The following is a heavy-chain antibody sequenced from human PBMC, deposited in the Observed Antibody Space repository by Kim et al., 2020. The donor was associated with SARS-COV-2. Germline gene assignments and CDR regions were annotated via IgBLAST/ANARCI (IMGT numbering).Heavy chain of an antibody. CDR3: ARDRYSSGWYPIDY. D-gene: IGHD6-19*01. V-gene: IGHV3-7*01. CDR2: IKQDGSEK. CDR1: GFTCSNYW. J-gene: IGHJ4*02. Sequence: GGSLRLSCAASGFTCSNYWMSWVRQTPGKGLECVAQIKQDGSEKNYVDSVKGRFNISRDNAKNLVYLQMNSLGVEDTAVYFRARDRYSSGWYPIDYWGQG.